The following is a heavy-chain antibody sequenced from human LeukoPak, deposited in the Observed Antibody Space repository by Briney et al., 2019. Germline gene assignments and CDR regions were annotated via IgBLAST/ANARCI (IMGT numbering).Heavy chain of an antibody. CDR1: GFIFNNAW. Sequence: KTGGSLRLSCAASGFIFNNAWMSWVRQAPGKGLEWVGRIKSKTDGGTTDYAAPVKGRFTISRDDSKRTLYLEMNSLKTEDTAVYYCTTVRGGGDFVPFDFWGQGVPVTVSS. CDR3: TTVRGGGDFVPFDF. D-gene: IGHD2-21*02. V-gene: IGHV3-15*01. J-gene: IGHJ4*02. CDR2: IKSKTDGGTT.